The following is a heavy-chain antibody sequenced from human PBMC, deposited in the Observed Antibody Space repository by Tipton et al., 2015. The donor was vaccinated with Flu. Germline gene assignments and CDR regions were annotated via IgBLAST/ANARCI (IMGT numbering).Heavy chain of an antibody. CDR1: GLTFSSYS. V-gene: IGHV3-21*01. J-gene: IGHJ3*02. D-gene: IGHD5-24*01. Sequence: SLRLSCAASGLTFSSYSMNWVRQAPGKGLEWVSSISSSSSYIYYADSVKGRFTISRDNAKNSLYLQMNSLRAEDTAVYYCARARRDGYNLFAFDIWGQGTMVTVSS. CDR3: ARARRDGYNLFAFDI. CDR2: ISSSSSYI.